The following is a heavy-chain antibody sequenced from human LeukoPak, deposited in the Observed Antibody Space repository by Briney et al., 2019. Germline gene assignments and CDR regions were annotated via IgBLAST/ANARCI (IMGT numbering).Heavy chain of an antibody. Sequence: HPGRSLRLSCAASGLTFSSYAMHWVRQAPGKGLEWVTVISYDGSNKYYADSVKGRFTISRDNSKNTLYLQMNSLRAEDTAVYYCARGNQRSYSYYYYYMDVWGKGTTVTVSS. V-gene: IGHV3-30*04. D-gene: IGHD1-26*01. CDR2: ISYDGSNK. CDR3: ARGNQRSYSYYYYYMDV. CDR1: GLTFSSYA. J-gene: IGHJ6*03.